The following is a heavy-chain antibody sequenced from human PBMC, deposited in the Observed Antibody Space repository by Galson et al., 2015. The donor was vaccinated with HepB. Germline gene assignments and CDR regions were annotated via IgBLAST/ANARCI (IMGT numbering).Heavy chain of an antibody. CDR1: GFTFSSYA. V-gene: IGHV3-30-3*01. J-gene: IGHJ4*02. CDR2: ISYDGSNK. Sequence: SMRLSCAASGFTFSSYAMHWVRQAPGKGLEWVAVISYDGSNKYYADAVKGRCTISRDNSKNTLYLQMNSLRAEDTAVYHCAKDFRRDSSGWVPLYYFDYWVQGTLVTVSS. D-gene: IGHD6-19*01. CDR3: AKDFRRDSSGWVPLYYFDY.